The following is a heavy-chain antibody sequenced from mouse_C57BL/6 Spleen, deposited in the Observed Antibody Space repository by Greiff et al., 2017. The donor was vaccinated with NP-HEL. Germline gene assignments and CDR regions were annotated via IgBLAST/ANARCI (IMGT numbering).Heavy chain of an antibody. CDR1: GFNIKDDY. D-gene: IGHD2-3*01. CDR2: IDPENGDT. V-gene: IGHV14-4*01. CDR3: TTDGYYGSY. Sequence: EVQLQQSGAELVRPGASVKLSCTASGFNIKDDYMHWVKQRPEQGLEWIGRIDPENGDTEYASKFQGKATITADPSSNTAYLQLSSLTSEDTAVYYCTTDGYYGSYWGQGTLVTVSA. J-gene: IGHJ3*01.